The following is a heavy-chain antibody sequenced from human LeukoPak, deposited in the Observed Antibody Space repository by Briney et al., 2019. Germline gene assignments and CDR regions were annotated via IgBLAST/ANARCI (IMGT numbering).Heavy chain of an antibody. CDR2: IYYSGST. J-gene: IGHJ4*02. CDR1: GGSISSSSYY. CDR3: ASFDHYYDSSGPDFDY. D-gene: IGHD3-22*01. V-gene: IGHV4-39*07. Sequence: SETLSLTCTVSGGSISSSSYYWGWIRQPPGKGLEWIGSIYYSGSTYYNPSLKSQVTISADTSKNQFSLKLSSVTAADTAVYYCASFDHYYDSSGPDFDYWGQGTLVTVS.